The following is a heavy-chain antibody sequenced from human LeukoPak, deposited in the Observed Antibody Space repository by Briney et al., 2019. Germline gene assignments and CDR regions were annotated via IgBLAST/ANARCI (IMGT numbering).Heavy chain of an antibody. Sequence: ASVKVSCKASGYTFTGYYMHWVRQAPGQGLEWMGWINPNSGGTNYAQKFQGRVTMTRDTSISTACMELSRLRSDDTAVYYCARTDGDNAEYFQHWGQGTLIIVTA. J-gene: IGHJ1*01. CDR2: INPNSGGT. CDR3: ARTDGDNAEYFQH. D-gene: IGHD4-17*01. V-gene: IGHV1-2*02. CDR1: GYTFTGYY.